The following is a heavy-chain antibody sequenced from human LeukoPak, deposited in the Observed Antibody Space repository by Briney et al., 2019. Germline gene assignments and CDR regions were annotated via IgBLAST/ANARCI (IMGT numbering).Heavy chain of an antibody. CDR2: ISSDGRIT. CDR3: SRANAVNDGRNIGY. D-gene: IGHD1/OR15-1a*01. CDR1: GFTFSSYA. J-gene: IGHJ4*02. Sequence: PGGSLRLSCAASGFTFSSYAMTWVRQAPGKGLVWVSRISSDGRITDYADSVKGRFTISRDNAKNTLSLQMNSLRAEDTAVYYCSRANAVNDGRNIGYWGQGTLVTVSS. V-gene: IGHV3-74*01.